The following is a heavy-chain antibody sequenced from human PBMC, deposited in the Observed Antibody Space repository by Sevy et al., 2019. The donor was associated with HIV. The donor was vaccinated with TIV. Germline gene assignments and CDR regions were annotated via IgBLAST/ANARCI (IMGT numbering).Heavy chain of an antibody. CDR3: ARVSSSGWYYSDY. V-gene: IGHV3-21*01. D-gene: IGHD6-19*01. CDR1: GFTFSSYS. Sequence: GGSLRLSCAASGFTFSSYSMNWVRQAPGKGLEWVSSISSSSSYIYYADSVKGRFTISRDNAKNSLYLQMNSLRAEDTAVYYCARVSSSGWYYSDYWGQGTLVTVSS. J-gene: IGHJ4*02. CDR2: ISSSSSYI.